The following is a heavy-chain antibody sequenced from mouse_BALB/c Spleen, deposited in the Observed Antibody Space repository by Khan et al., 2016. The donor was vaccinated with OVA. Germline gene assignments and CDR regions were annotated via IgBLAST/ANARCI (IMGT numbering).Heavy chain of an antibody. CDR3: ARGNWQSYYFDY. CDR2: INPSNGGT. Sequence: VQLQQSGPELVKPGASVKMSCNASGYTFTNYVLHWVKQKPGQGLEWIGYINPSNGGTKYNEKFKGKATLASAKSSIPAYMELSSLTSEDTAVYYCARGNWQSYYFDYWGQGTTLTLSS. D-gene: IGHD4-1*01. J-gene: IGHJ2*01. CDR1: GYTFTNYV. V-gene: IGHV1S136*01.